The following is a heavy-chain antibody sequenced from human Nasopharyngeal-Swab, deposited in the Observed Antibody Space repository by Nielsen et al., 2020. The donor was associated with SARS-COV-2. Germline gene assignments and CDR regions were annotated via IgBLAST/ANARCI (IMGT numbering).Heavy chain of an antibody. Sequence: WIRQPPGKSLEWIGYIYYSESTYYNPSLKSRVTISVDTSKNQFSLKLSSVTAADTAVYYCASCSRGWLDGYNNFDYWGQGTLVTVSS. D-gene: IGHD5-24*01. CDR2: IYYSEST. CDR3: ASCSRGWLDGYNNFDY. J-gene: IGHJ4*02. V-gene: IGHV4-30-4*01.